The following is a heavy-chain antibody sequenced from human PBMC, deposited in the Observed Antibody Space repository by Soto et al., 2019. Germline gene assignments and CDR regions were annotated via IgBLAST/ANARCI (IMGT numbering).Heavy chain of an antibody. CDR1: GFTFSWHW. D-gene: IGHD3-3*01. V-gene: IGHV3-7*01. CDR2: IKEDGSEK. CDR3: ARVDFWSGFWGLDA. Sequence: EVQLVESGGGLVQPGGSLRLSCAASGFTFSWHWMTWVRQAPGKGLEWVTNIKEDGSEKYYADSMKGRFIVSRDNAKNSLFLELRSLEAEDTALYYCARVDFWSGFWGLDACGQGTLVTVSS. J-gene: IGHJ5*02.